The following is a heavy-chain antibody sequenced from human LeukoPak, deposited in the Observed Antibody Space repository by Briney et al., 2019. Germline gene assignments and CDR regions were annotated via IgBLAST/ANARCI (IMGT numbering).Heavy chain of an antibody. CDR1: GLSVGSNY. J-gene: IGHJ4*02. CDR2: IYRDGSS. Sequence: GGSLTLFCVADGLSVGSNYISWVRQAPGKGLEWVSVIYRDGSSYYAESVKGRFTISRANSKNTLYIQMNSLRAEDTAVYYCTRAFYCIMRSYYQYFDYWGQGTLVTVSS. D-gene: IGHD3-16*01. V-gene: IGHV3-66*01. CDR3: TRAFYCIMRSYYQYFDY.